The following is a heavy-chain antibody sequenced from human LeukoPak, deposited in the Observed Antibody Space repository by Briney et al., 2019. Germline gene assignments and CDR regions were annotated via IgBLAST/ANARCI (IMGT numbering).Heavy chain of an antibody. CDR2: IYYSGST. J-gene: IGHJ4*02. V-gene: IGHV4-30-4*01. D-gene: IGHD3-22*01. Sequence: PSETLSLTCTVSGGSISSGDYYWSWIRQPPGKGLEWIGYIYYSGSTYYNPSLKSRVTISVDTSKNQFSLKLSSVTAADTAIYYCASLYASSGVPMGYWGQGTLVTVSS. CDR3: ASLYASSGVPMGY. CDR1: GGSISSGDYY.